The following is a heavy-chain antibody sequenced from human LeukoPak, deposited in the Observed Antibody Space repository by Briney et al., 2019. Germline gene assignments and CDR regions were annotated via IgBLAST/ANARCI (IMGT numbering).Heavy chain of an antibody. CDR3: ARENWVFDY. Sequence: PSETLPLTCVVSGYSISSGYHWGWIRQPPGKGLEWIGSVYRSGSTYYNPSLKSRVTISVDTSKNQISLKVRSVTAADTAVYYCARENWVFDYWGQGILVTVSS. CDR2: VYRSGST. D-gene: IGHD7-27*01. J-gene: IGHJ4*02. CDR1: GYSISSGYH. V-gene: IGHV4-38-2*02.